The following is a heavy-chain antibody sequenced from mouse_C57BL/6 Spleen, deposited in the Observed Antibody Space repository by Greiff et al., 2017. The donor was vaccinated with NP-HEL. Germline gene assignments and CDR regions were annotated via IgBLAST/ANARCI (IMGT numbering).Heavy chain of an antibody. CDR2: IHPNSGST. J-gene: IGHJ4*01. CDR1: GYTFTSYW. CDR3: ARVRGLPGAMDY. V-gene: IGHV1-64*01. D-gene: IGHD3-2*02. Sequence: QVQLQQPGAELVKPGASVKLSCKASGYTFTSYWMHWVKQRPGQGLEWIGMIHPNSGSTNSNEKFKSKATLTVDKSSSTAYMQSSSLTSEDSAVYYCARVRGLPGAMDYWGQGTSVTVSS.